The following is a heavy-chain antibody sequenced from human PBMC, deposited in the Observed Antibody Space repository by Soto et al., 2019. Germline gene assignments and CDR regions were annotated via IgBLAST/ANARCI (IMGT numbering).Heavy chain of an antibody. Sequence: GGSLRLSCAASGFTFSSYGMHWVRQAPGKGREWVAVIWYDGSNKYYADSVKGRFTISRDNSKNTLYLQMNSLRAEDTAVYYCARDPGIVVVPAATGYYYYYYGMDVWGQGTTVTVSS. CDR2: IWYDGSNK. V-gene: IGHV3-33*01. CDR1: GFTFSSYG. J-gene: IGHJ6*02. D-gene: IGHD2-2*01. CDR3: ARDPGIVVVPAATGYYYYYYGMDV.